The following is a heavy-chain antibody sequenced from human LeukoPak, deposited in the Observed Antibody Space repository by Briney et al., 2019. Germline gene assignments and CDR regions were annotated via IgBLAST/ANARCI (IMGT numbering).Heavy chain of an antibody. V-gene: IGHV3-48*01. Sequence: PGGSLRLSCAASGFTFSSYSMNWVRQAPGKGLEWVSYISSSSSTIYYADSVKGRFTISRDNSKNTLYLQMNSLRAEDTAVYYCARGNGGRYSGYDRLNYWGQGTLVTVSS. J-gene: IGHJ4*02. CDR2: ISSSSSTI. CDR3: ARGNGGRYSGYDRLNY. CDR1: GFTFSSYS. D-gene: IGHD5-12*01.